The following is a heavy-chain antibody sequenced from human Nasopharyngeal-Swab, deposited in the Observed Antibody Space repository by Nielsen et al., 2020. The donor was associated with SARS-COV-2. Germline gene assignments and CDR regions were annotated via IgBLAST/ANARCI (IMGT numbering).Heavy chain of an antibody. J-gene: IGHJ6*02. V-gene: IGHV1-69*10. D-gene: IGHD6-19*01. CDR2: IIPILGIA. Sequence: SAKVSCKASGGTFSSYAISWVRQAPGQGLEWMGGIIPILGIANYAQKFQGRVTITADKSTSTAYMELSSLRSEDTAVYYCARDIGSGWSYYYGMDVWGQGTTVTVSS. CDR3: ARDIGSGWSYYYGMDV. CDR1: GGTFSSYA.